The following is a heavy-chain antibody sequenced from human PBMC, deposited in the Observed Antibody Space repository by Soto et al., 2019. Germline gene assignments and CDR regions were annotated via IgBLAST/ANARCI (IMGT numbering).Heavy chain of an antibody. CDR1: GFTFSSYS. J-gene: IGHJ6*02. Sequence: GGSLRLSCAASGFTFSSYSMNWVRQAPGKGLEWVSSISSSSSYIYYADSVKGRFTISRDNAKNSLYLQMNSLRAEDTAVYYCARDSLAVGYYYYGMDVWGQGTTVTVSS. CDR3: ARDSLAVGYYYYGMDV. V-gene: IGHV3-21*01. CDR2: ISSSSSYI. D-gene: IGHD6-19*01.